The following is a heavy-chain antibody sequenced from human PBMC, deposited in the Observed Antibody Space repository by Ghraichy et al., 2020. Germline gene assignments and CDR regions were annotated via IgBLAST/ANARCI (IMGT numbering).Heavy chain of an antibody. CDR2: ISYDGSNK. V-gene: IGHV3-30*04. CDR3: ARGTIADCGGDCYAIDY. Sequence: LSLTCAASGFTFSRYTMHWVRQAQGKGLDWVAVISYDGSNKYYADSVKGRLTISRDNSKSTLYLQMNSLRGDDTAVYYCARGTIADCGGDCYAIDYWGQGTMVTGSS. CDR1: GFTFSRYT. D-gene: IGHD2-21*02. J-gene: IGHJ4*02.